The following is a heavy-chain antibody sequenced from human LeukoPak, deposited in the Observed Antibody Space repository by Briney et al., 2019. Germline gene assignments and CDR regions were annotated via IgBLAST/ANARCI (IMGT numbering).Heavy chain of an antibody. D-gene: IGHD3-22*01. V-gene: IGHV1-24*01. CDR1: GYTLTELS. Sequence: ASVKVSCKVSGYTLTELSMHWVRQAPGKGLAWMGGFYPEDGETIYAQKFQGRVTMTEDTSTDTAYMELSSLRSEDTAVYYCATDISLSSGYVYWGQGTLVTVSS. CDR2: FYPEDGET. CDR3: ATDISLSSGYVY. J-gene: IGHJ4*02.